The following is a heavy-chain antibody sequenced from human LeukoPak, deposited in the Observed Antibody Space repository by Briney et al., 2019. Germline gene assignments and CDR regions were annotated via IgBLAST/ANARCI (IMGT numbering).Heavy chain of an antibody. J-gene: IGHJ5*02. V-gene: IGHV4-59*02. D-gene: IGHD3-10*01. CDR1: GGSVTSYY. Sequence: SETLSLTCTVSGGSVTSYYLSWIRQPPGKGLEWIGYIYYSGSTNYNPSLRSRVTISLDTSKNQFSLKLSSVTAADTAVYYCARDRLIFGGSGRADWFDPWGQGTLVTVSS. CDR2: IYYSGST. CDR3: ARDRLIFGGSGRADWFDP.